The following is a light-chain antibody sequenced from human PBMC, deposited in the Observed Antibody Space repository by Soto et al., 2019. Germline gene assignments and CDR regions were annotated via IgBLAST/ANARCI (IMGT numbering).Light chain of an antibody. CDR2: DVS. Sequence: QSVLTQPASVPGSPGQSITISCTGTSTDVGRYNYVSWYQQHPGKAPKLMVYDVSNRPSWVSNRFSGSKSGITASLTISGLQAEDEADYYCTSYTSDSTYVFGTGTKVTVL. CDR1: STDVGRYNY. CDR3: TSYTSDSTYV. V-gene: IGLV2-14*01. J-gene: IGLJ1*01.